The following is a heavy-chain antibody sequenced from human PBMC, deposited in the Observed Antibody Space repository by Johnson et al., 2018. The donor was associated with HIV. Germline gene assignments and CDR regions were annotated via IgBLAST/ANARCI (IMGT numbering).Heavy chain of an antibody. CDR2: VSSDGSNK. Sequence: QVQLVESGGDLVKPGGSLRVSCVASGFVFSDSHMSWIRQAPGKGLEWVAFVSSDGSNKNYADSVKGRFTISRDNSKNTVYLQMNSLRVEDTAVYYCARDYNGAFDVWGQGTMVTVSS. V-gene: IGHV3-30*03. D-gene: IGHD5-24*01. J-gene: IGHJ3*01. CDR1: GFVFSDSH. CDR3: ARDYNGAFDV.